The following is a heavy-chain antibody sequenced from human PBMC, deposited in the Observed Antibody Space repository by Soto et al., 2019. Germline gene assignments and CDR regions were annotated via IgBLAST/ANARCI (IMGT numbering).Heavy chain of an antibody. CDR1: GIIFNNYA. CDR3: AKSVGTYGDNTERAERFDP. J-gene: IGHJ5*02. V-gene: IGHV3-23*01. D-gene: IGHD4-17*01. Sequence: EVQLLASGGGLVQPGGSLRLSCAASGIIFNNYAMSWVRQAPGKGLEWVSVITDAGGRTYYAASAQGRFTISRDNSTNTLYLQMHSLRAEDTAIYYCAKSVGTYGDNTERAERFDPWGQGTLVTVSS. CDR2: ITDAGGRT.